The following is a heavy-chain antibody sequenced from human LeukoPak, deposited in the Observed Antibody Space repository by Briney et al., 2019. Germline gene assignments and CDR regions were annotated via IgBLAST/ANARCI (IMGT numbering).Heavy chain of an antibody. D-gene: IGHD3-22*01. CDR2: ISGSGGST. J-gene: IGHJ4*02. Sequence: PGGSLRLSCAASGFTFSSYAMSWVRQAPGMGLEWVSAISGSGGSTYYADSVKGRFTISRDNSKNTLYLQMNSLRAEDTAVYYCAKVSEEDYYDSSGPLDYWGQGTLVTVSS. V-gene: IGHV3-23*01. CDR1: GFTFSSYA. CDR3: AKVSEEDYYDSSGPLDY.